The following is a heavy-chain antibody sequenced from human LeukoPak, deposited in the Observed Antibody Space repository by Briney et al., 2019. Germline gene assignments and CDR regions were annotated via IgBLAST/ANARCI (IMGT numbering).Heavy chain of an antibody. CDR1: GFTFSSYS. CDR2: ISSSSSYI. CDR3: ARDRGTYYYDSSGYGRAAAFDI. Sequence: SGGSLRLSCAASGFTFSSYSMNWVRQAPGKGLEWVSSISSSSSYIYYADSVKGRFTISRDNAKNSLYLQMNSLRAEDTAVYYCARDRGTYYYDSSGYGRAAAFDIWGQGTMVTVSS. D-gene: IGHD3-22*01. V-gene: IGHV3-21*01. J-gene: IGHJ3*02.